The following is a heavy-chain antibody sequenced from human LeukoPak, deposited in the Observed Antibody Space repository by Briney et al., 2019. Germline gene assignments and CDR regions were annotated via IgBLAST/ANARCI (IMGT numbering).Heavy chain of an antibody. V-gene: IGHV4-59*01. CDR3: ASYCSSTSCSQEAFDI. Sequence: SETLSLTCTVSGGSISSYYWSWIRQPPGKGLEWIGYIYYSGSTNYNPSLKSRVTISVDTSKNQFSLKLSSVTAADTAVYYCASYCSSTSCSQEAFDIWGQGTMVTVSS. D-gene: IGHD2-2*01. J-gene: IGHJ3*02. CDR1: GGSISSYY. CDR2: IYYSGST.